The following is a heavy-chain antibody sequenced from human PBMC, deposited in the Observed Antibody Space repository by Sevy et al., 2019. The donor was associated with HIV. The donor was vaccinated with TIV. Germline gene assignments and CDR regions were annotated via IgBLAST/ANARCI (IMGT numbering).Heavy chain of an antibody. J-gene: IGHJ4*02. CDR2: VSYDGSKK. CDR1: GFTFSNYA. CDR3: ARDRSTTWINYFFDF. Sequence: GGSLRFSCAASGFTFSNYAIHWVRQAPGKGLEWVAVVSYDGSKKYYADSVKGRFTISRDNSKNTLYLQMNSLRVEDTAVYYCARDRSTTWINYFFDFWGQGTLVTVSS. D-gene: IGHD2-2*01. V-gene: IGHV3-30*01.